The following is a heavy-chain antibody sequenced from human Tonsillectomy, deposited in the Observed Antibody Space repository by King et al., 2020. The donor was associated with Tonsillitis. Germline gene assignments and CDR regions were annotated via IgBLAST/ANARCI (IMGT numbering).Heavy chain of an antibody. CDR3: ARIKTPGLPENALWY. J-gene: IGHJ4*02. D-gene: IGHD3-10*01. CDR1: GFTFSSYE. CDR2: CSISGSPI. Sequence: VQLVESGGGLVQPGGSLRLSCAASGFTFSSYEMNWVRQAPGKGREWVSYCSISGSPIFYADTVKGRLSNSRDNAKNSLYLQMNSMRAEDTAIYYCARIKTPGLPENALWYWGQGTLVTVSS. V-gene: IGHV3-48*03.